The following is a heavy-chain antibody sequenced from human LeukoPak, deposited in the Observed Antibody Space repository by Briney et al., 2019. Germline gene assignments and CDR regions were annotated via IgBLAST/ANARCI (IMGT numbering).Heavy chain of an antibody. D-gene: IGHD6-19*01. CDR2: VHYSGST. J-gene: IGHJ4*02. Sequence: SETLSLTCTVSGGSISTYYWSWIRQSPGKGLGWIGYVHYSGSTNYSPSLKSRVTMSVDTSKNRFSLRLSSLTAADTAVYYCARQGSGSARDWGQGTLVTVSS. CDR1: GGSISTYY. CDR3: ARQGSGSARD. V-gene: IGHV4-59*08.